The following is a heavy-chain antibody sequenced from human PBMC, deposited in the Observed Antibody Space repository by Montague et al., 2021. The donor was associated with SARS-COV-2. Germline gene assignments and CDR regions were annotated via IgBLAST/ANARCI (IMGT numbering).Heavy chain of an antibody. Sequence: SETLSLTCTVSGGSVSSYYWSRIRKSPGKGLQWLGYIYYSGSTEYNPSLKSRVTMSVDTSKNQLSLRLNSVTTADTAVYFCARAGGFYDYWSGYSSSAGFFDPWGQGILVTVSS. D-gene: IGHD3-3*01. J-gene: IGHJ5*02. CDR1: GGSVSSYY. CDR2: IYYSGST. V-gene: IGHV4-59*02. CDR3: ARAGGFYDYWSGYSSSAGFFDP.